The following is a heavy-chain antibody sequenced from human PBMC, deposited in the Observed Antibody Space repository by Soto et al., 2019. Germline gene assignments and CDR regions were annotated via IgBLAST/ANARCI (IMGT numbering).Heavy chain of an antibody. D-gene: IGHD2-2*02. J-gene: IGHJ6*02. V-gene: IGHV1-18*01. Sequence: ASVKVSCKASGYTFTSYGISWVRQAPGQGLEWMGWISAYNGNTNYAQKLQGRVTMTTDTSTSTAYMELRSLRSDDTAVYYCAINLPYRSSTGCYMTYYYHGIDVWGQGTRVTVS. CDR3: AINLPYRSSTGCYMTYYYHGIDV. CDR1: GYTFTSYG. CDR2: ISAYNGNT.